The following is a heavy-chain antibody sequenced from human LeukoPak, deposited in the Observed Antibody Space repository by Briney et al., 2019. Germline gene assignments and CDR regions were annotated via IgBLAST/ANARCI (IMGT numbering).Heavy chain of an antibody. J-gene: IGHJ4*02. CDR3: ARDLWEPFQCFDY. CDR1: GGSISSSSYY. CDR2: IYYSGNT. V-gene: IGHV4-39*07. Sequence: PSETLSLTCSVSGGSISSSSYYWGWIRQPPGKGLEWIGSIYYSGNTYYNPSLKSRVTISVDTSKNQFSLKLSSVTAADTAVYYCARDLWEPFQCFDYWGQGTLVTVSS. D-gene: IGHD1-26*01.